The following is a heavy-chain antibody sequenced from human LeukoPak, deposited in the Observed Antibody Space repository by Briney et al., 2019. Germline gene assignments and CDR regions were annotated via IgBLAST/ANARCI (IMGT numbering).Heavy chain of an antibody. J-gene: IGHJ4*02. D-gene: IGHD4-17*01. CDR1: GGSVSSGSYY. CDR3: ARARAPYGDYERYYFDY. V-gene: IGHV4-61*01. Sequence: SSETLSLTCTVSGGSVSSGSYYWSWIRQPPGKGLEWIGYIYYSGSTNYNPSLKSRVTISVDTSKNQFSLKLGSVTAADTAVYYCARARAPYGDYERYYFDYWGQGTLVTVSS. CDR2: IYYSGST.